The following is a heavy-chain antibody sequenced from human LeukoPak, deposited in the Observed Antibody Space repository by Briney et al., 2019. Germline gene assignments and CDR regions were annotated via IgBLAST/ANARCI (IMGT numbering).Heavy chain of an antibody. V-gene: IGHV1-69*13. CDR2: IIPIFGTA. Sequence: GASVKVSCKASGYTFTSYYMHWVRQAPGQGLEWMGGIIPIFGTANYAQKFQGRVTITADESTSTAYMELSSLRSEDTAVYYCARTSNVDTAMVFDYWGQGTLVTVSS. CDR3: ARTSNVDTAMVFDY. D-gene: IGHD5-18*01. CDR1: GYTFTSYY. J-gene: IGHJ4*02.